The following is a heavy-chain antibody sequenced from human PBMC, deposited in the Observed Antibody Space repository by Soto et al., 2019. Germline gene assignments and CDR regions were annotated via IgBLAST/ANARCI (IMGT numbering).Heavy chain of an antibody. D-gene: IGHD4-17*01. V-gene: IGHV4-39*01. CDR1: GGSISSSSYY. J-gene: IGHJ4*02. CDR3: ASWPVDDYGDYGAFDY. CDR2: IYYSENT. Sequence: TSETLSLTCTVSGGSISSSSYYWGWIRQPPGKGLEWIGNIYYSENTYYNPSLKSRVTISVDTSKNQFSLKLSSVTAADTAVYYCASWPVDDYGDYGAFDYWGQGTLVTVSS.